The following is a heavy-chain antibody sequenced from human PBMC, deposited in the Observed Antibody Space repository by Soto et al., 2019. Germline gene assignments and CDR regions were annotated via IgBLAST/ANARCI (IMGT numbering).Heavy chain of an antibody. CDR3: ARGDVLMVSYYYYYSMDV. V-gene: IGHV1-8*01. CDR2: MNPNSGNT. Sequence: QVQLVQSVAEVKKPGASVKVSCKASGYTFTSYDINWVRQATGLGLEWMGWMNPNSGNTGYEQKFQVRDTMTRNTDSSTAYMGLNRLRSEDTAVYYCARGDVLMVSYYYYYSMDVRGKGTTVTVSS. CDR1: GYTFTSYD. D-gene: IGHD2-8*01. J-gene: IGHJ6*03.